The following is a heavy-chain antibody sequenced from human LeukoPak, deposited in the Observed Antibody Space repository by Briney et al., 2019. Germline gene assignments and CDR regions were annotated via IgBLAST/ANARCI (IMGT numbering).Heavy chain of an antibody. D-gene: IGHD3-10*01. CDR1: GFTFSSYW. CDR2: INSDGSST. V-gene: IGHV3-74*01. J-gene: IGHJ3*02. CDR3: STGSGHAFDI. Sequence: GGSLRLSCAAPGFTFSSYWMHWVRQVPGRGLVWVSRINSDGSSTSYADSVKGRFTISRDNAKNTLYVQMNSLRAEDTAVYYCSTGSGHAFDIWGRGTMVTVSS.